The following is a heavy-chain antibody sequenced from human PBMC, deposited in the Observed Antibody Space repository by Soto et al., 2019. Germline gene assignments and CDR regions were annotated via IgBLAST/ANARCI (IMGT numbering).Heavy chain of an antibody. CDR1: GGSISSSSYY. CDR2: IYYSGST. Sequence: PSETLSLTCTVSGGSISSSSYYWGWIRQPPGKGLEWIGSIYYSGSTYYNPSLKSRVTISVDTSKNQFSLKLSSVTAADTAVYYCARVLGGNYYDSSGYPNYYYGMAVWGQGTTVTVSS. CDR3: ARVLGGNYYDSSGYPNYYYGMAV. D-gene: IGHD3-22*01. V-gene: IGHV4-39*01. J-gene: IGHJ6*02.